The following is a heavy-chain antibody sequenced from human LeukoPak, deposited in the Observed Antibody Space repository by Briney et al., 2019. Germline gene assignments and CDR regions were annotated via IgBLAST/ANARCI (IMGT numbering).Heavy chain of an antibody. Sequence: SETLSLTCAVYGGSFSGYYWSWIRQPPGKGLEWIGEINHSGSTNYNPSLKSRVTISVDTSKNQFSLKLSSVTAADTAVYYCARDLNSSGYTNWFDPWGQGTLVTVSS. J-gene: IGHJ5*02. CDR3: ARDLNSSGYTNWFDP. CDR1: GGSFSGYY. CDR2: INHSGST. D-gene: IGHD3-22*01. V-gene: IGHV4-34*01.